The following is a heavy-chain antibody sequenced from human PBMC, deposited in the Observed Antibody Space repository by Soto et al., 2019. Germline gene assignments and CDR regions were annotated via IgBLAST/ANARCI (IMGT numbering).Heavy chain of an antibody. CDR2: INPSGGST. J-gene: IGHJ6*02. V-gene: IGHV1-46*01. CDR1: GYTFTSYY. Sequence: QVQLVQSGAEVKKPGASVKVSCKASGYTFTSYYMHWVRQAPGQGLEWMGIINPSGGSTSYAQKFQGRVTMNRDTATSTVYMELSSLRSGDTAVYYCARDSTSVGGGGHDYYGMDVWGQGTTVTVSS. D-gene: IGHD2-15*01. CDR3: ARDSTSVGGGGHDYYGMDV.